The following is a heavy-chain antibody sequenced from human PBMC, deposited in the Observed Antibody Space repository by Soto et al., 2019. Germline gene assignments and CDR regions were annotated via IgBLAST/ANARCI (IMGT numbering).Heavy chain of an antibody. V-gene: IGHV4-30-2*01. CDR1: GGSISSGGYS. CDR2: IFHSGST. CDR3: ARAGGLGAVAVDY. D-gene: IGHD6-19*01. Sequence: QLQLQESGSGLVKPSQTLSLTCAVSGGSISSGGYSWSWIRQPPGKGLEWIGYIFHSGSTYYNPSLKSRVTISVDRSKNQFSLKLSSVTAADTAVYYCARAGGLGAVAVDYWGQGTLVTVSS. J-gene: IGHJ4*02.